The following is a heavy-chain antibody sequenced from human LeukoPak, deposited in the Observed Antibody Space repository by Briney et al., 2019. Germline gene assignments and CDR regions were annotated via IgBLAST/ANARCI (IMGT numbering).Heavy chain of an antibody. CDR2: ISGSGGST. V-gene: IGHV3-23*01. CDR3: ARVGVVVITSSWWFDP. D-gene: IGHD3-22*01. CDR1: GFTFSSYA. Sequence: GGSLRLSCAASGFTFSSYAMSWVRQAPGKGLEWVSAISGSGGSTYYADSVKGRFTISRDNAKNSLYLQMNSLRAEDTAVYYCARVGVVVITSSWWFDPWGQGTLVTVSS. J-gene: IGHJ5*02.